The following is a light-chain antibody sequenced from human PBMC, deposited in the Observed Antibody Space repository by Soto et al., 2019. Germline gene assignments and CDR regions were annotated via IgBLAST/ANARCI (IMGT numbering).Light chain of an antibody. CDR1: QSVTSN. CDR3: QQYNNWPLT. J-gene: IGKJ4*01. CDR2: GAS. Sequence: EVVMAQSPVTLSVSPGEGATLSCRASQSVTSNLAWYQQKPGQAPRLLIYGASTRATGIPARFSGSGSGTEFTLTISGLQSEDCAVYYCQQYNNWPLTFGGGTEVEIK. V-gene: IGKV3-15*01.